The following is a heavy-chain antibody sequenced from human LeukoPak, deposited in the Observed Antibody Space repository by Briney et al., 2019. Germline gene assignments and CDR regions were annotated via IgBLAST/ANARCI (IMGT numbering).Heavy chain of an antibody. Sequence: GGSLRLSCAASGFTFSSYAMSWVRQAPGKGLEWVSSISSSSSYIYYADSVKGRFTISRDNAKNSLYLQMNSLRAEDTAVYYCARAPRIAAAGTDYYYMDVWGKGTTVTVSS. CDR3: ARAPRIAAAGTDYYYMDV. J-gene: IGHJ6*03. CDR2: ISSSSSYI. D-gene: IGHD6-13*01. CDR1: GFTFSSYA. V-gene: IGHV3-21*01.